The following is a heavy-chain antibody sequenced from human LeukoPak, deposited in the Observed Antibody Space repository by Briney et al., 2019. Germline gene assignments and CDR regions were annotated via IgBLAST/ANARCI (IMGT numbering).Heavy chain of an antibody. V-gene: IGHV4-61*01. D-gene: IGHD5-12*01. CDR2: MFYAEST. CDR1: GVSVSDGNYY. Sequence: SETLSLTCTVSGVSVSDGNYYWSWIRQPPGKGLEWIGYMFYAESTKYNPSLNSRVTISVDRSKNQVSLNLTSVTAADTAVYYCARRQTEAAGYADNGNWLDPWGQGTLVTVSP. CDR3: ARRQTEAAGYADNGNWLDP. J-gene: IGHJ5*02.